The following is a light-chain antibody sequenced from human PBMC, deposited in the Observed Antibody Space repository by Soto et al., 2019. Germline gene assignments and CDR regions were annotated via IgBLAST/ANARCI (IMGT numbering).Light chain of an antibody. J-gene: IGLJ3*02. CDR2: ANT. CDR3: QSYDISLIGLL. V-gene: IGLV1-40*01. CDR1: TPNFGDGYD. Sequence: QAVVTQPPSGTGAPGQRVTIFCTGSTPNFGDGYDVIWYQQFPGTAPRLLIYANTIRPSGVPGRFPGSKSGTSASLAIIGLQADDEAEYYCQSYDISLIGLLFGGGTKLTVL.